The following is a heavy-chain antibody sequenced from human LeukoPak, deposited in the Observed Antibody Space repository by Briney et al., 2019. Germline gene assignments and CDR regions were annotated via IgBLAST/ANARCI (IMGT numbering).Heavy chain of an antibody. CDR3: ARLVGTTVSVDY. CDR1: GFTFSSHW. J-gene: IGHJ4*02. Sequence: GGSLRLSCAASGFTFSSHWMHWVRQAPGKGLVWASVISPDGSTTNYAEPVQVRFSISRCNAKYTLYLQMSSLRAEDTAVYYCARLVGTTVSVDYWGQGTLVTVSS. V-gene: IGHV3-74*01. CDR2: ISPDGSTT. D-gene: IGHD1-26*01.